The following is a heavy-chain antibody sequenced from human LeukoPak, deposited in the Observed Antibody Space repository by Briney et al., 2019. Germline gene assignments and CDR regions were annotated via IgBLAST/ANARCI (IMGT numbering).Heavy chain of an antibody. J-gene: IGHJ6*02. Sequence: GGSLRLSCAASGFTFSDYYMSWIRQAPGKGLEWVSYISSSGSTIYYADSVKGRFTISRDNAKNSLYLQMNSLRAEGTAVYYCARNYDFWSGYYTSYYYGMDVWGQGTTVTVSS. CDR2: ISSSGSTI. V-gene: IGHV3-11*01. CDR3: ARNYDFWSGYYTSYYYGMDV. CDR1: GFTFSDYY. D-gene: IGHD3-3*01.